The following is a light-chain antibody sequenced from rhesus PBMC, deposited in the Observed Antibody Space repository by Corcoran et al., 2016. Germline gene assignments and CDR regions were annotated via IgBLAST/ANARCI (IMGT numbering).Light chain of an antibody. J-gene: IGKJ4*01. CDR2: AAS. CDR1: QGINKE. V-gene: IGKV1-94*01. Sequence: DIQMTQSPSSLSASVGDRVTVTCRSSQGINKELTWFQQKPGKAPALLIYAASTLQTGVSSRFSGSGSGTVYTLTINSLQPEDVATYYCLQDYGLPFTFSGGTKVEIK. CDR3: LQDYGLPFT.